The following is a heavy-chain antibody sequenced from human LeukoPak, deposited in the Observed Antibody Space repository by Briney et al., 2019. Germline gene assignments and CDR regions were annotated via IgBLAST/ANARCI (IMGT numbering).Heavy chain of an antibody. CDR1: GYSISSGFY. D-gene: IGHD6-13*01. Sequence: SETLSLTCTVSGYSISSGFYWGLIRQPPGKGLEWIGSIYHSGSTYYNPSLKSRVTISVDTSKNQFSLKLTSVIAADTAVYYCARSRRSWSTFDYWGQGTLVTVSS. CDR2: IYHSGST. CDR3: ARSRRSWSTFDY. J-gene: IGHJ4*02. V-gene: IGHV4-38-2*02.